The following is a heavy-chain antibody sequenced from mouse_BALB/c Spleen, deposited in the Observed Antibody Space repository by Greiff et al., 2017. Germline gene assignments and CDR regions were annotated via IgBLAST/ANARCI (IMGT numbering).Heavy chain of an antibody. V-gene: IGHV5-6-3*01. CDR1: GFTFSSYG. J-gene: IGHJ4*01. D-gene: IGHD4-1*01. CDR3: ARHPLGLDAMDY. Sequence: EVNVVESGGGLVQPGGSLKLSCAASGFTFSSYGMSWVRQTPDKRLELVATINSNGGSTYYPDSVKGRFTISRDNAKNTLYLQMSSLKSEDTAMYYCARHPLGLDAMDYWGQGTSVTVSS. CDR2: INSNGGST.